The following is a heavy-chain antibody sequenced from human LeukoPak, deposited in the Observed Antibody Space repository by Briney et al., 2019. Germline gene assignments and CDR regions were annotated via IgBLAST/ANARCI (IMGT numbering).Heavy chain of an antibody. CDR1: GFTFGDYA. V-gene: IGHV3-49*04. CDR3: TEGSSGPYDY. Sequence: GGSLRLSCTASGFTFGDYAMSWVRQAPGKGLEWVGFIRSKTYGGTTEYAASVKGRLTISRDDSKSIAYLQMNSLKTDDTAVYYCTEGSSGPYDYWGQGTLVTVSS. J-gene: IGHJ4*02. D-gene: IGHD3-22*01. CDR2: IRSKTYGGTT.